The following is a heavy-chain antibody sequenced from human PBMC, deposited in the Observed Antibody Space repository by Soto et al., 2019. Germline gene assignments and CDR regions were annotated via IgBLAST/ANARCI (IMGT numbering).Heavy chain of an antibody. CDR1: EFTFSSYA. Sequence: GGSPGLSCAASEFTFSSYAMSWVRQAPGKGLEWVSAISGSGGSTYYADSVKGRFTISRDNSKNTLYLQMNSLRAEDTAVYYCAKDGGSYYDILTGFNYYYYMDVWGKGTTVTVSS. CDR2: ISGSGGST. J-gene: IGHJ6*03. CDR3: AKDGGSYYDILTGFNYYYYMDV. D-gene: IGHD3-9*01. V-gene: IGHV3-23*01.